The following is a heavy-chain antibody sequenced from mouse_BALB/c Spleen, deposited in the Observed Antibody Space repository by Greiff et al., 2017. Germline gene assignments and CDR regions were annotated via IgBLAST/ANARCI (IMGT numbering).Heavy chain of an antibody. D-gene: IGHD1-1*01. Sequence: EVKLMESGGGLVKPGGSLKLSCAASGFTFSSYTMSWVRQTPEKRLEWVATISSGGSYTYYPDSVKGRFTISRDNAKNTLYLQMSSLKSEDTAMYYCARDQLLRLWDYWGQGTSVTVSS. J-gene: IGHJ4*01. V-gene: IGHV5-6-4*01. CDR3: ARDQLLRLWDY. CDR1: GFTFSSYT. CDR2: ISSGGSYT.